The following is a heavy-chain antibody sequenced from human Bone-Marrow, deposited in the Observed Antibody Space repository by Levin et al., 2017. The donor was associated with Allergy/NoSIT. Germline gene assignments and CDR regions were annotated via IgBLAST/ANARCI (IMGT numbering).Heavy chain of an antibody. D-gene: IGHD2-15*01. CDR3: ARGGSVVVVAATQSPTYYYYGMDV. Sequence: SETLSLTCAVYGGSFSGYYWSWIRQPPGKGLEWIGEINHSGSTNYNPSLKSRVTISVDTSKNQFSLKLSSVTAADTAVYYCARGGSVVVVAATQSPTYYYYGMDVWGQGTTVTVSS. J-gene: IGHJ6*02. CDR2: INHSGST. CDR1: GGSFSGYY. V-gene: IGHV4-34*01.